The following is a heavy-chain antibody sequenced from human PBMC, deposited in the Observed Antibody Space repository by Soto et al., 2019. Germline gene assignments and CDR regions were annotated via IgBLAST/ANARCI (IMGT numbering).Heavy chain of an antibody. CDR3: ARDAAGGGSSFFYFDY. V-gene: IGHV3-21*01. Sequence: EVQLVESGGGLVKPGGSLRLSCAASGFTFSSYTMNWVRQAPGKGLEWVSSISSSSNYIYYADSVKGRFTISRDNAKNSLYLQMNSLRAEDTAVYYCARDAAGGGSSFFYFDYWGQGTLVTVSS. D-gene: IGHD6-13*01. CDR1: GFTFSSYT. J-gene: IGHJ4*02. CDR2: ISSSSNYI.